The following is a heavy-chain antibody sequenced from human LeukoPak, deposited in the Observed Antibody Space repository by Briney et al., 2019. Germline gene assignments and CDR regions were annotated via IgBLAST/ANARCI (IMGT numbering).Heavy chain of an antibody. V-gene: IGHV3-21*01. CDR3: AREQSYGSGSYYVCYFDY. CDR2: ITTSSTYT. CDR1: GFTFSSYS. J-gene: IGHJ4*02. Sequence: GGSLRLSCAASGFTFSSYSMDWVRQTPGKGLEWISSITTSSTYTFYAESVKGRFTISRDNAKNSLYLQMNSLRAEDTAVYSCAREQSYGSGSYYVCYFDYWGQGTLVTVSS. D-gene: IGHD3-10*01.